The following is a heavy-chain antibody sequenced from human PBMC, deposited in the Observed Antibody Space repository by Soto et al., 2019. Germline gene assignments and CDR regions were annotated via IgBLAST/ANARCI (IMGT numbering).Heavy chain of an antibody. CDR3: AQRVSYSVSWDVGWFDS. V-gene: IGHV2-5*02. J-gene: IGHJ5*01. D-gene: IGHD3-10*01. Sequence: QITLKESGPTLVEPTQTLTLTCSYSGFSLSNSGVGVGWFRQAPGKALECLGIIYWDNDRRYNPSLKDRLSITDDTSKNQVVVTMTYMEPVDTGTYYCAQRVSYSVSWDVGWFDSWGQGTPVPVS. CDR1: GFSLSNSGVG. CDR2: IYWDNDR.